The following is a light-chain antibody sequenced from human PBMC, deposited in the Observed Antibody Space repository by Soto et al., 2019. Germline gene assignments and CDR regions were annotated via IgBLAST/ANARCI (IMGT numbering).Light chain of an antibody. CDR1: QSVSSNY. CDR2: ATS. V-gene: IGKV3-20*01. J-gene: IGKJ2*03. CDR3: QQYGNSPRYS. Sequence: EIVLTQSPGTLSLSPGERVTLSCRASQSVSSNYLAWYQQKPGQAPRLLIYATSSRATGIPDRFRGSGSGTDFTLTISRLEPEDFAVYYCQQYGNSPRYSFGQGTRLEIK.